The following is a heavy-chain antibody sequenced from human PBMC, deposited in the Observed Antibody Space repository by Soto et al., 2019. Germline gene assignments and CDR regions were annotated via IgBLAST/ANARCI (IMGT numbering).Heavy chain of an antibody. CDR1: GYTFTSYD. Sequence: ASVKVSCKASGYTFTSYDINWVRQATGQGLEWMGWMSPNSGNTGYAQKFQGRVTMTRNTSISTAYMELSSLRSEDTAVHYCARCVVAAKGWFDPWGQGTLVTVSS. CDR2: MSPNSGNT. D-gene: IGHD2-15*01. J-gene: IGHJ5*02. V-gene: IGHV1-8*01. CDR3: ARCVVAAKGWFDP.